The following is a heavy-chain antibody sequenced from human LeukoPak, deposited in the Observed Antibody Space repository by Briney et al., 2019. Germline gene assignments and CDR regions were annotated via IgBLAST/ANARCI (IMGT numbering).Heavy chain of an antibody. CDR3: ARDRGNYDYGVFDY. D-gene: IGHD3-3*01. CDR2: INAGNGNT. CDR1: GYTFTSYA. J-gene: IGHJ4*02. Sequence: RASVKVSCKASGYTFTSYAMHWVRQAPGQRLEWMGWINAGNGNTKYSQEFQGRVTITRDTSASTAYMELSSLRSEDMAVYYCARDRGNYDYGVFDYWGQGTLVTVSS. V-gene: IGHV1-3*03.